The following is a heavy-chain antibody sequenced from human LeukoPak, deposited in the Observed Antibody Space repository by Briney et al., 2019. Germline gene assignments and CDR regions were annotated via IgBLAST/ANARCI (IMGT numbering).Heavy chain of an antibody. CDR2: IYYNGNT. D-gene: IGHD6-19*01. Sequence: PSETLSLTCTVSGGSISHSNYYWVWIRQPPGKGLEWIGSIYYNGNTYYSPSLKSRVTISIDTSKNQFSLKLNSVTAADTAVYYCARFGWVGYSSGENFDYWGQGTLVTVSS. J-gene: IGHJ4*02. CDR1: GGSISHSNYY. V-gene: IGHV4-39*07. CDR3: ARFGWVGYSSGENFDY.